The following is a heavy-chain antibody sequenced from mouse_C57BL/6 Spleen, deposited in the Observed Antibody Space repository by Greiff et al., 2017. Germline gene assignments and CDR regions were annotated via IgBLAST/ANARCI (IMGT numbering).Heavy chain of an antibody. Sequence: QVQLQQSGAELVMPGASVKLSCKASGYTFTSYWMHWVKQRPGRGLEWIGEMDPSDSYTNYTQKFKGKSTLTVDKSSSTAYMQLSSLTSEDCAVYYCTRWEGVTTSDFDYWGQGTTLTVSS. V-gene: IGHV1-69*01. J-gene: IGHJ2*01. CDR1: GYTFTSYW. D-gene: IGHD2-2*01. CDR3: TRWEGVTTSDFDY. CDR2: MDPSDSYT.